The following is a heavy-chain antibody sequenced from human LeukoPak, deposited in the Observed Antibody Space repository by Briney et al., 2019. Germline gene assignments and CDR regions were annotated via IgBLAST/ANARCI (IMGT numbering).Heavy chain of an antibody. D-gene: IGHD6-19*01. Sequence: GGSLRLSCAASGFTFSSYGMHWVRQAPGKGLEWVAVISYDGSNKYYADSVKGRFTIPRDNSKNTLYLQMNSLRAEDTAVYYCAKDKARAVAGSDYFDYWGQGTLVTVSS. V-gene: IGHV3-30*18. J-gene: IGHJ4*02. CDR3: AKDKARAVAGSDYFDY. CDR1: GFTFSSYG. CDR2: ISYDGSNK.